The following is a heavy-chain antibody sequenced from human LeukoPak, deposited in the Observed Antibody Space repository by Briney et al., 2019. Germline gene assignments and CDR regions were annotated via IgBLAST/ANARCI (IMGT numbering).Heavy chain of an antibody. V-gene: IGHV3-21*01. CDR3: ARAALDVVVVPAAITVDYYYYYMDV. J-gene: IGHJ6*03. CDR1: GFTFSSYS. Sequence: GGSLRLSCAASGFTFSSYSMNWVRQVPGKGLEWVSSISSSSSYIYYADSVKGRFTISRDNAKNSLYLQMNSLRAEDTAVYYCARAALDVVVVPAAITVDYYYYYMDVWGKGTTVTVSS. D-gene: IGHD2-2*02. CDR2: ISSSSSYI.